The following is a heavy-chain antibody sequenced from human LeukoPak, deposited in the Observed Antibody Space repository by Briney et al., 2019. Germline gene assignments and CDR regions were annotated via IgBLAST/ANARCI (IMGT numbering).Heavy chain of an antibody. CDR2: ISAYNGNT. CDR3: ARMVTSGGYYYDDY. CDR1: GYTFTSYY. J-gene: IGHJ4*02. V-gene: IGHV1-18*04. Sequence: GASVKVSCKASGYTFTSYYVHWVRQAPGQGLEWMGWISAYNGNTNYAQKLQGRVTMTTDTSTSTAYMELRSLRSDDTAVYYCARMVTSGGYYYDDYWGQGTLVTVSS. D-gene: IGHD3-22*01.